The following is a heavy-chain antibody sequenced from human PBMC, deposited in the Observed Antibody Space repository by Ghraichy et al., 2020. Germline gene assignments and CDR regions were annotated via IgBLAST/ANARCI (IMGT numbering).Heavy chain of an antibody. V-gene: IGHV4-34*01. J-gene: IGHJ6*02. D-gene: IGHD4-17*01. CDR1: GGSFSGYY. Sequence: SQTLSLTCAVYGGSFSGYYWSWIRQPPGKGLEWIGEINHSGSTNYNPSLKSRVTISVDTSKNQFSLKLSSVTAADTAVYYCASMTTVTTYYYYGMDVWGQGTTVTVSS. CDR3: ASMTTVTTYYYYGMDV. CDR2: INHSGST.